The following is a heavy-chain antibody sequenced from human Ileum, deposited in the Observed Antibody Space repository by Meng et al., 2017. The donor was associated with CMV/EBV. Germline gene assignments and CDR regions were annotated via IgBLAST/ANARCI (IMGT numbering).Heavy chain of an antibody. D-gene: IGHD2-2*01. CDR2: ISNSGSTI. V-gene: IGHV3-11*01. Sequence: GGSLRLSCAASGFTFSDYSMSWVRQAPGKGLEWISYISNSGSTIFYADSVKGRFTISRNNAKNSVYLQMNSLGAEDTAVYYCARDHSRYCSSTSCHSGYYYYVMDVWGQGTTVTVSS. J-gene: IGHJ6*02. CDR1: GFTFSDYS. CDR3: ARDHSRYCSSTSCHSGYYYYVMDV.